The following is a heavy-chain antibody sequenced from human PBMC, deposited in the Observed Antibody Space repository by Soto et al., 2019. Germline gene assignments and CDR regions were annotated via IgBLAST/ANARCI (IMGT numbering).Heavy chain of an antibody. CDR3: VRDLALMADY. D-gene: IGHD3-16*01. CDR1: GFNLNTYG. Sequence: AGGSLRLSCVASGFNLNTYGIYWVRQAPGKGLQWVAQILYDGSKKHYADSVRGRFTITRDNSKNTVYLQMDSLRVDDTDMYYCVRDLALMADYCGQGPLVTVSS. J-gene: IGHJ4*02. V-gene: IGHV3-30*03. CDR2: ILYDGSKK.